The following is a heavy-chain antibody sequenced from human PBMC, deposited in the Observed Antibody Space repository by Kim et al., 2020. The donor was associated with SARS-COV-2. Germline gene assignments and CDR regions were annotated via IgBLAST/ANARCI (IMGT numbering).Heavy chain of an antibody. Sequence: GGSLRLSCAASGFTFSTYWMSWVRQAPGKGLEWVANIKQDGSEKNYVDSVKGRFTISRDNAKNSLFLEMNSLRLEDTGVYYCAKGQHWLDPWGQGTLVTV. J-gene: IGHJ5*02. CDR1: GFTFSTYW. V-gene: IGHV3-7*01. CDR3: AKGQHWLDP. CDR2: IKQDGSEK.